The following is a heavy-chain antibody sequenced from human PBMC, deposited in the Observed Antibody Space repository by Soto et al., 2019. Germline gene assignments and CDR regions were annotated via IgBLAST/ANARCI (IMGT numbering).Heavy chain of an antibody. V-gene: IGHV3-23*01. CDR3: ATVHGTSLSFDY. D-gene: IGHD6-13*01. J-gene: IGHJ4*02. Sequence: EVQILESGGGLVQPGGSLRLSCAASGFTFSMSAMSWVRQAPGKGLEWVSTTGLNGRTTYYADSVKGRFTVSRDNSKNTLDLQMNSLRAEDTAVYYCATVHGTSLSFDYWGQGTLVTVSS. CDR1: GFTFSMSA. CDR2: TGLNGRTT.